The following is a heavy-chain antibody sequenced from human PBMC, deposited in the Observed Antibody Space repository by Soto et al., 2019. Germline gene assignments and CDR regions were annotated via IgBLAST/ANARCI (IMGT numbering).Heavy chain of an antibody. D-gene: IGHD3-22*01. J-gene: IGHJ4*02. Sequence: GESVKISGQGAGYTFTNHWITWVRQMPGKGLEWMGRINPSDSHTNYSPSFQGHVTMSVDKSISTAYLQWSSLKASDSAMYYCARHASYYVSSGYFGTYWGQGTLVTVSS. CDR3: ARHASYYVSSGYFGTY. CDR1: GYTFTNHW. V-gene: IGHV5-10-1*01. CDR2: INPSDSHT.